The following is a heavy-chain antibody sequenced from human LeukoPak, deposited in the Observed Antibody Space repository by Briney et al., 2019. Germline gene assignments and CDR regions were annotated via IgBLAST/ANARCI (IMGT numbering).Heavy chain of an antibody. CDR3: ARDGRNIAATLILDY. Sequence: GASVRLSCTASGYTFTSYGISWVRQAPGQGLEWMGWINAYNGNKNYVQKVQGRVTMTTDTSTSTLYMELKSLRPEDTAVYYCARDGRNIAATLILDYWGQGTLVTVSS. CDR1: GYTFTSYG. J-gene: IGHJ4*02. D-gene: IGHD5-12*01. V-gene: IGHV1-18*01. CDR2: INAYNGNK.